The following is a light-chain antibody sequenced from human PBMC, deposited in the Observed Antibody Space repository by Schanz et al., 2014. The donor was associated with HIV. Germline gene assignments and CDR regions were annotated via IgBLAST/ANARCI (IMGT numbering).Light chain of an antibody. Sequence: QSVLAQPPSVSGAPGQRVTISCTGSSSNIGADYDVHWYQLLPGTAPKLLIFDNTHRPSGVPARFSGSKSGSSASLAISGLQAEDEADYYCQSYDSSTYVVFGGGTKLTVL. CDR3: QSYDSSTYVV. J-gene: IGLJ2*01. CDR1: SSNIGADYD. CDR2: DNT. V-gene: IGLV1-40*01.